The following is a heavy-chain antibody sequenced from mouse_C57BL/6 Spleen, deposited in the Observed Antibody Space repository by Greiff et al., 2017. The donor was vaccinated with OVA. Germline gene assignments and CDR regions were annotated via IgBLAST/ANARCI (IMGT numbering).Heavy chain of an antibody. CDR2: IDPENGDT. D-gene: IGHD2-5*01. V-gene: IGHV14-4*01. CDR3: TTWGVTRYFDV. J-gene: IGHJ1*03. Sequence: VQLQQSGAELVRPGASVKLSCTASGFNIKDDYMHWVKQRPEQGLEWIGWIDPENGDTEYASKFQGKATITADTSSNTAYLQLSSLTSEDTAVYYCTTWGVTRYFDVWGTGTTVTVSS. CDR1: GFNIKDDY.